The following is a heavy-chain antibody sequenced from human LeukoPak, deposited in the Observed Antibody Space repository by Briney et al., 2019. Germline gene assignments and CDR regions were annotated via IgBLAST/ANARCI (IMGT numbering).Heavy chain of an antibody. J-gene: IGHJ4*02. CDR2: IKQDGSEK. CDR3: ALSSPYDSSGYDFDY. V-gene: IGHV3-7*01. CDR1: GFTFSNFW. D-gene: IGHD3-22*01. Sequence: GGSLRLSCAASGFTFSNFWMGWVRQAPGKGLEWVANIKQDGSEKYYVDSVRGRFTISRDNAKNSLYLQMNSLRVEDTAVYYCALSSPYDSSGYDFDYWGQGTLVTVSS.